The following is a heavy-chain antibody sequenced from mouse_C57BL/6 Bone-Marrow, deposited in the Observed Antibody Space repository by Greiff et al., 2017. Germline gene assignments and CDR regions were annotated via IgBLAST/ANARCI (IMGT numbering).Heavy chain of an antibody. V-gene: IGHV5-4*01. CDR3: ARLELAWFAY. CDR2: ISDGGSYT. J-gene: IGHJ3*01. Sequence: EVHLVESGGGLVKPGGSLKLSCAASGFTFSSYAMSWVRQTPEKRLEWVATISDGGSYTYYPDNVKGRFTISRDNAKNNLYLQMSHLKSEDTAMYYCARLELAWFAYWGQGTLVTVSA. CDR1: GFTFSSYA. D-gene: IGHD4-1*01.